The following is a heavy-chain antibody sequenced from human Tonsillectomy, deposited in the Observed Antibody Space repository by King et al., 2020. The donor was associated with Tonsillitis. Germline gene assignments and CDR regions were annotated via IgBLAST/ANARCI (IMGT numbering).Heavy chain of an antibody. CDR1: TFTFSDYY. CDR2: ISSSGSTI. CDR3: ARNLPSDYDFWSGSPLDS. J-gene: IGHJ4*02. V-gene: IGHV3-11*01. D-gene: IGHD3-3*01. Sequence: VQLVESGGGLVKPGGSLRLSCAASTFTFSDYYMSWIRQTPGKGLEWVSYISSSGSTIYYAGFVKGRFTITRDNAKNSLYLQMNSLRAEDTAVYYCARNLPSDYDFWSGSPLDSWGQGTLVTVSS.